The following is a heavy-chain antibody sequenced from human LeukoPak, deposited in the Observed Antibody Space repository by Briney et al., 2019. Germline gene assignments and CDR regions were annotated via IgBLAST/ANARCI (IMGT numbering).Heavy chain of an antibody. CDR2: IYYSGST. D-gene: IGHD6-19*01. V-gene: IGHV4-39*01. CDR3: ARGAAVAGGWYFDL. J-gene: IGHJ2*01. Sequence: SETLSLTCTVSGGSISSSSYYGGWVRQPPGRGREWIGRIYYSGSTYNNPSLKSRLTISVNTSKNQFSLKLSSVTAADTAVYYCARGAAVAGGWYFDLWGRGTLVTVSS. CDR1: GGSISSSSYY.